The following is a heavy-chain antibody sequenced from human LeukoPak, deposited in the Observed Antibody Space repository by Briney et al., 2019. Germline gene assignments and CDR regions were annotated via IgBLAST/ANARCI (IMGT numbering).Heavy chain of an antibody. CDR2: IYYSGST. V-gene: IGHV4-59*08. CDR3: ARHLYYYGSGSSPYWYFDL. J-gene: IGHJ2*01. CDR1: GGSISSYY. D-gene: IGHD3-10*01. Sequence: SETLSLTCTVSGGSISSYYWSWIRQPPGKGLEWIGYIYYSGSTNYNPSLKSRVTISVDTSKNQFSLKLSSVTAADTAVYYCARHLYYYGSGSSPYWYFDLWGRGTLVIVSS.